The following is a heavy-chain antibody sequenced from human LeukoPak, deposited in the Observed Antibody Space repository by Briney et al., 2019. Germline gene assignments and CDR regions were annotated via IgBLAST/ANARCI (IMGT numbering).Heavy chain of an antibody. V-gene: IGHV1-2*02. Sequence: ASVTVSCKASGYTFTDFYMHWVRQAPGQGLEWMGWINPNSGGTNYAQTFQGRVTMTRDTSISTAYMELSRLRSDDTAVYYCARGWPIVATDLVDYWGQGTLVTVSS. CDR1: GYTFTDFY. CDR3: ARGWPIVATDLVDY. D-gene: IGHD5-12*01. J-gene: IGHJ4*02. CDR2: INPNSGGT.